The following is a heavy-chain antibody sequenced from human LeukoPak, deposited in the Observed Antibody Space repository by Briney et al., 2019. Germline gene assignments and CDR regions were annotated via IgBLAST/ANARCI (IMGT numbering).Heavy chain of an antibody. D-gene: IGHD2-15*01. CDR1: GFTFSSYG. CDR2: ISYDGSNK. Sequence: PGGSLRLSCAASGFTFSSYGMHWVRQAPGKGLEWVAVISYDGSNKYYADSVKGRFTISRDNSKNTLYLQMNSLRAEDTAVYYCAKGKDIVVVVAVKGGMDVWGQGTTVTVSS. J-gene: IGHJ6*02. CDR3: AKGKDIVVVVAVKGGMDV. V-gene: IGHV3-30*18.